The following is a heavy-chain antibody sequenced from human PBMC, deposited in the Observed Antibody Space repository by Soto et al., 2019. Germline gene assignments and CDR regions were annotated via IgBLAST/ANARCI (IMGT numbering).Heavy chain of an antibody. J-gene: IGHJ6*02. CDR2: ISGYNGNT. CDR1: GYTFTNYG. V-gene: IGHV1-18*01. CDR3: AREGQAPYYYYGMDV. Sequence: QVQLVQSGAEVKKPGASVTVSCKASGYTFTNYGFSWVRQAPGQGLEWMGWISGYNGNTKYAEKFQNRVTMTTDTSTTTAHMEPRRLRSDDTAVYYCAREGQAPYYYYGMDVWGQGTAVTVSS.